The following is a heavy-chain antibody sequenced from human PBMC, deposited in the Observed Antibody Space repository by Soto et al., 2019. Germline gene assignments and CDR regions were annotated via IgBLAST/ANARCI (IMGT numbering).Heavy chain of an antibody. Sequence: GGSLRLSCAASGFTFSSYSMNWVRQAPGKGLEWVSSISSSSSYIYYADSVKGRFTISRDNAKNSLYLQMNSLRAEDTAVYYCARAGVRGLSPPYYYMDVWGKGTTVTVSS. CDR1: GFTFSSYS. CDR2: ISSSSSYI. J-gene: IGHJ6*03. CDR3: ARAGVRGLSPPYYYMDV. V-gene: IGHV3-21*01. D-gene: IGHD3-10*01.